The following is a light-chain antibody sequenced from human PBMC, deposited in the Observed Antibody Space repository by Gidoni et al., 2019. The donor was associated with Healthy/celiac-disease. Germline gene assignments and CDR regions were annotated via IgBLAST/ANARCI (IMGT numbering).Light chain of an antibody. J-gene: IGLJ1*01. CDR1: SSDVGSYNL. Sequence: QSALTQPASVSGSPGQSITIYCNGTSSDVGSYNLVSWYQQHPGKAPKLMIYEGSKRPSGVSNRFSGSKSGNTASLTISGLQAEDEADYYCCSYAGSSYVFGTGTKVTVL. CDR2: EGS. V-gene: IGLV2-23*01. CDR3: CSYAGSSYV.